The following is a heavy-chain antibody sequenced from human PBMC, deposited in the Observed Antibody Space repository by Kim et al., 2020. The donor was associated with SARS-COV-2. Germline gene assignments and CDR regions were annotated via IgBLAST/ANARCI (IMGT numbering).Heavy chain of an antibody. CDR2: INHSGST. Sequence: SETLSLTCAVYGGSFSGYYWSWIRQPPGKGLEWIGEINHSGSTNYNPSLKSRVTISVDTSKNQFSLKLSSVTAADTAVYYCAWRSPTVTTGGGWFDPWGQGTLVTVSS. V-gene: IGHV4-34*01. CDR1: GGSFSGYY. D-gene: IGHD4-4*01. J-gene: IGHJ5*02. CDR3: AWRSPTVTTGGGWFDP.